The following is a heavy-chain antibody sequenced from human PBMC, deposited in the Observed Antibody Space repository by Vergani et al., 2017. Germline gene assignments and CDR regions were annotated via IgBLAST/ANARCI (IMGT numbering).Heavy chain of an antibody. Sequence: QVQLVQSGAEVKKPGSSVKVSCKASGGTFSSYAISWVRQAPGQGLEWMGRIIPILGIANYAQKFQGRVTITADKSTSTAYMELSSLRSEDTAVYYCARAGCSGGSCYPYYYYGMDVWGQGTTVTVSS. J-gene: IGHJ6*02. V-gene: IGHV1-69*04. D-gene: IGHD2-15*01. CDR1: GGTFSSYA. CDR3: ARAGCSGGSCYPYYYYGMDV. CDR2: IIPILGIA.